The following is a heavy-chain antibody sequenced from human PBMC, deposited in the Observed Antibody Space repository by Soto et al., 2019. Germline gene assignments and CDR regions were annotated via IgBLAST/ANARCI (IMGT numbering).Heavy chain of an antibody. D-gene: IGHD7-27*01. J-gene: IGHJ4*02. CDR2: VYNTGST. CDR3: AGAPNWAYFAF. V-gene: IGHV4-59*01. CDR1: SGSISSYY. Sequence: TSETLSLTCTVSSGSISSYYWTWIRQPPGKGLEWIGYVYNTGSTNYNPSLKTRVAISMDASKNQFSLNLSSVTAADTAIYYCAGAPNWAYFAFWGRGTLVTVSS.